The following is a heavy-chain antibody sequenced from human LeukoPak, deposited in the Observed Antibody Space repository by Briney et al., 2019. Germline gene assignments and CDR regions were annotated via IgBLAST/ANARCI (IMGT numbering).Heavy chain of an antibody. CDR2: ISGSGGST. CDR3: AKDSGYGDYLNWFDP. V-gene: IGHV3-23*01. D-gene: IGHD4-17*01. Sequence: PGGSLRLSCAASGFTFSSYAMSCVRQAPGKGLEWVSAISGSGGSTYYADSVKGRLTISRDNSKNTLYLQMNSLRAEDTAVYYCAKDSGYGDYLNWFDPWGQGTLVTVSS. J-gene: IGHJ5*02. CDR1: GFTFSSYA.